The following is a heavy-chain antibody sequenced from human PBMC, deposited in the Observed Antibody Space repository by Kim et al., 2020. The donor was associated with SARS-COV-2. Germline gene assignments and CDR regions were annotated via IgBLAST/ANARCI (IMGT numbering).Heavy chain of an antibody. CDR2: IIPIFGTA. V-gene: IGHV1-69*13. Sequence: SVKVSCKASGGTFSSYAISWVRQAPGQGLEWMGGIIPIFGTANYAQKFQGRVTITADESTSTAYMELSSLRSEDTAVYYCARVDSVVVVPAAIDYYYYGMDVWGQGTTVTVSS. CDR3: ARVDSVVVVPAAIDYYYYGMDV. CDR1: GGTFSSYA. J-gene: IGHJ6*02. D-gene: IGHD2-2*01.